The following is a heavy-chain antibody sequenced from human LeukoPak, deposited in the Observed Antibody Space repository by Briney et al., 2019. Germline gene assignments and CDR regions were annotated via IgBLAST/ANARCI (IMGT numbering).Heavy chain of an antibody. CDR3: ARAQDFSDSSGPNYLDF. J-gene: IGHJ4*02. V-gene: IGHV4-30-4*01. CDR2: IYSTGTT. Sequence: PSETLSLTCSVSGGSISSGDYYWSWIRQPPGKGLEWMGYIYSTGTTFYNPSLKSRLAISIDTSKNLFSLKLLSVTAADTAVYYCARAQDFSDSSGPNYLDFWGQGILVTVSS. CDR1: GGSISSGDYY. D-gene: IGHD3-22*01.